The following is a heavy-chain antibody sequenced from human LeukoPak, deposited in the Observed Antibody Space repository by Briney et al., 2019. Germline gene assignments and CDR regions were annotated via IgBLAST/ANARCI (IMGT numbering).Heavy chain of an antibody. D-gene: IGHD3-3*01. J-gene: IGHJ4*02. CDR3: ARDKEYYNFWSGYFDY. Sequence: GRSLRLSCAASGFTFSSYTLHWVRQAPGKGLEWVALISYDGTNIYYTDSVKGRFTISRDKSKNAVYLQMNNLRADDTAVYYCARDKEYYNFWSGYFDYWGQGTLVTVSS. CDR2: ISYDGTNI. V-gene: IGHV3-30-3*01. CDR1: GFTFSSYT.